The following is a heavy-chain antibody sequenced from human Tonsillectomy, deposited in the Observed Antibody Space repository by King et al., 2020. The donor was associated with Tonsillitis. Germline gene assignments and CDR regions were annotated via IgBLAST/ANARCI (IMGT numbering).Heavy chain of an antibody. J-gene: IGHJ5*02. V-gene: IGHV4-61*01. CDR1: VCSVSSGSYY. CDR3: ARVRSDFWSGYYTGRGFDP. Sequence: QLQESGPGLVKPSETLSLTCTVSVCSVSSGSYYWSWIRQPPWKGLEWIGYIYYSGSTNYNPSLKSRVTISVDTSKNQFSLKLSSVTAADTAVYYCARVRSDFWSGYYTGRGFDPWGQGTLVTVSS. D-gene: IGHD3-3*01. CDR2: IYYSGST.